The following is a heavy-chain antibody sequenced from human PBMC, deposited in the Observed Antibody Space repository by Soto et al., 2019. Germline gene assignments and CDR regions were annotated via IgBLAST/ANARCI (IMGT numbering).Heavy chain of an antibody. V-gene: IGHV4-59*08. Sequence: TSETLSLTCTVSGGSISSYYWSWIRQPPGKGLEWIGYIYYSGSTNYNPSLKSRVTISVDTSKNQFSLKLSSVTAADTAVYYCLTQGFGPLHGLVDVWAKGLRSPSP. D-gene: IGHD3-10*01. J-gene: IGHJ6*02. CDR3: LTQGFGPLHGLVDV. CDR1: GGSISSYY. CDR2: IYYSGST.